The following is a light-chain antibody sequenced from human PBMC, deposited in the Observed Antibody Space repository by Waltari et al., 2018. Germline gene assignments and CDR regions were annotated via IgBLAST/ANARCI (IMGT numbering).Light chain of an antibody. J-gene: IGKJ4*01. Sequence: EFVLTQSPGTLSLSPGETATLSCRASQSVSSSYLAWYQQKPGQAPRLLIYGASSRATGIPDRFRGIGSGTDFTLTISRLEPEDFAVYYCQQYGSTFGGGTKVEIK. CDR1: QSVSSSY. CDR2: GAS. CDR3: QQYGST. V-gene: IGKV3-20*01.